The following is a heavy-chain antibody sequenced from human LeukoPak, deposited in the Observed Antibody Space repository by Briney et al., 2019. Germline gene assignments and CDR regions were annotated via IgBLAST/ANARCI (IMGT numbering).Heavy chain of an antibody. D-gene: IGHD3-22*01. J-gene: IGHJ4*02. Sequence: SETLSLTCTVSGGSISSYYRSWIRQPPGKGLEWIGYIYYSGSTNYNPSLKSRVTISVDTSKNQFSLKLSSVTAADTAVYYCARLAGTYYYDSSGYSPIIYFDYWGQGTLVTVSS. V-gene: IGHV4-59*08. CDR3: ARLAGTYYYDSSGYSPIIYFDY. CDR2: IYYSGST. CDR1: GGSISSYY.